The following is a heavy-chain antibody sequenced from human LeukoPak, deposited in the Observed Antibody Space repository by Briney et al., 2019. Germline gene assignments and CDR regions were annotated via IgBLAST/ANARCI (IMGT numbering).Heavy chain of an antibody. CDR2: FDPEEGER. Sequence: ASVKVSCKASGYTFTSYGISWVRQAPGQGLEWMGGFDPEEGERIYAQKFQGRVTMTEDTSTDTSYMELSSLRSEDTAVYYCAPRLRYFDWSFNDPWGQGTLVTVSS. D-gene: IGHD3-9*01. V-gene: IGHV1-24*01. J-gene: IGHJ5*02. CDR3: APRLRYFDWSFNDP. CDR1: GYTFTSYG.